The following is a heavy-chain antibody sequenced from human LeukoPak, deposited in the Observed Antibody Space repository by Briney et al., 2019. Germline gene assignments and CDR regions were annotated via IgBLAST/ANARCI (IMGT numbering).Heavy chain of an antibody. CDR3: ARTRGYSYGFPFDY. CDR2: SSAYNGET. CDR1: GYSFTSFG. D-gene: IGHD5-18*01. J-gene: IGHJ4*02. Sequence: VASVKVSCKASGYSFTSFGISWVRQVPGQGLEWMGWSSAYNGETNYAQKLQGRVTMTTDTSTSTAYMELRSLRSDDTAVYYCARTRGYSYGFPFDYWGQGTLVTVSS. V-gene: IGHV1-18*01.